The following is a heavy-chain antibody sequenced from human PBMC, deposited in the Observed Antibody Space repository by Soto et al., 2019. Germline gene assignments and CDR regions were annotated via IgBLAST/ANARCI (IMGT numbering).Heavy chain of an antibody. V-gene: IGHV3-7*05. D-gene: IGHD5-12*01. J-gene: IGHJ4*02. Sequence: GGSLRLSCAASGISISSYWMSWVRQAPGKGLEWVANIKQDGSEKYYVDSVKGRFTISRDNAKNSLYLQMNSLRAEDTAVYYCAGDGYNPLDYWGQGTLVTVSS. CDR3: AGDGYNPLDY. CDR1: GISISSYW. CDR2: IKQDGSEK.